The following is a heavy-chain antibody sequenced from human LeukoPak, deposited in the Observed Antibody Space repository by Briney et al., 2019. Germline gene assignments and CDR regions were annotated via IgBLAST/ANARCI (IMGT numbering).Heavy chain of an antibody. Sequence: PSQTLSLTCTVSGGSISSGGSYWRWIRQHPGKGLEWIGYIYYSGSTYYNPSLKSRVTISVDTSKNQFSLKLSSVTAADTAVYYCARETPMADPYYFDYWGQGTLVTVSS. CDR3: ARETPMADPYYFDY. V-gene: IGHV4-31*03. J-gene: IGHJ4*02. D-gene: IGHD5-24*01. CDR2: IYYSGST. CDR1: GGSISSGGSY.